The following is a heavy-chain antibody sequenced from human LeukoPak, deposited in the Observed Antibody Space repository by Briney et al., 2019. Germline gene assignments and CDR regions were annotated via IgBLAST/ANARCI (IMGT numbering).Heavy chain of an antibody. J-gene: IGHJ4*02. D-gene: IGHD1-26*01. CDR3: ARDESGSYRPLYYFDY. Sequence: GRSLRLSCAASGFTFSSYGMHWVRQAPGKGLEWVAVISYDGSNKYYADSVKGRFTISRDNSKNTLYLQMNSLRAEDTAVYYCARDESGSYRPLYYFDYWGQGTLVTVSS. V-gene: IGHV3-30*03. CDR1: GFTFSSYG. CDR2: ISYDGSNK.